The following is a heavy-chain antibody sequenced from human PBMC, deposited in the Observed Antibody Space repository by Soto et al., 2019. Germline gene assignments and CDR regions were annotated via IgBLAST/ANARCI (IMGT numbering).Heavy chain of an antibody. D-gene: IGHD6-13*01. CDR1: GFTFSSYA. V-gene: IGHV3-23*01. CDR2: ISGSDGST. CDR3: ARRSSSWYFDY. J-gene: IGHJ4*02. Sequence: EVQLLESGGGLVQPGGSLRLSCAASGFTFSSYAMNWVRQAPGKGLEWVSVISGSDGSTYYADSVKGRFTISRDNSQNTLNLQMNSLRAEDTAGYYCARRSSSWYFDYWGQGTLVTVSS.